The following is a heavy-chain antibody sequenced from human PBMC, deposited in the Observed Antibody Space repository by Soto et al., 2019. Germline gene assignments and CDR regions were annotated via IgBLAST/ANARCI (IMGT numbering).Heavy chain of an antibody. V-gene: IGHV4-59*01. CDR3: ARDRGREGWAFDL. CDR1: GGSLSSYS. D-gene: IGHD1-26*01. J-gene: IGHJ2*01. CDR2: VDYSGTS. Sequence: QVHLQASGPGLVKPSETLSLTCTVSGGSLSSYSWSWIRQSPRGGLEWIGNVDYSGTSNHNPSLKSRVTMSARTSRNQFSLRLTSVTAADTAVYFCARDRGREGWAFDLWGRGTLITVSS.